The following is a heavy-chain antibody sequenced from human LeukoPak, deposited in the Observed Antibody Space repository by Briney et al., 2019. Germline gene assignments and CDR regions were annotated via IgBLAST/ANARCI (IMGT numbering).Heavy chain of an antibody. Sequence: SETLSLTCTASGGSISSSSYYWGWIRQPPGKGLEWIGSIYYTGSTYYNPSLKSRVAISINTSKNQFSLNLSSVTAADTAVYYCARQDGDPYYAFDIWGQGTMVTVSS. V-gene: IGHV4-39*01. CDR1: GGSISSSSYY. J-gene: IGHJ3*02. CDR2: IYYTGST. CDR3: ARQDGDPYYAFDI. D-gene: IGHD4-17*01.